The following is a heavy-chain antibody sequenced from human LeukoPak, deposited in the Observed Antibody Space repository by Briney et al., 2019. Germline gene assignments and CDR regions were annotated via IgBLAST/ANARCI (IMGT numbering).Heavy chain of an antibody. J-gene: IGHJ1*01. CDR1: EFTHKY. V-gene: IGHV3-7*05. Sequence: PGGSLRLSCVASEFTHKYMSWVRQAPGKGLEWVANIKQDGSDKNYVDSVKGRFTISGDNTKNSVYLEMNSLKVEDTAVYYCAREFSWSGRDIWGQGTLVTVSS. CDR2: IKQDGSDK. D-gene: IGHD1-14*01. CDR3: AREFSWSGRDI.